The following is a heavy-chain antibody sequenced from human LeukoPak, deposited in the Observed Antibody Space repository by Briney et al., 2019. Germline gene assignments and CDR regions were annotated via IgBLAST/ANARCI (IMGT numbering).Heavy chain of an antibody. CDR2: IKQDGSEK. CDR1: GFTFSSYW. J-gene: IGHJ6*02. CDR3: AKDDSSGSSYYFHGMDV. V-gene: IGHV3-7*01. Sequence: PGGSLRLSCAASGFTFSSYWMSWVRQAPGKGLEWVANIKQDGSEKYYVDSVKGRFTISRDNAKNSLYLQMNSLRAEDTALYYCAKDDSSGSSYYFHGMDVWGQGTTVTVSS. D-gene: IGHD3-22*01.